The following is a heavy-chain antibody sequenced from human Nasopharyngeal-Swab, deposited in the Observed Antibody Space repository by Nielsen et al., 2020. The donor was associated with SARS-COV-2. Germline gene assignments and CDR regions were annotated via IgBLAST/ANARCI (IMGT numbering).Heavy chain of an antibody. V-gene: IGHV4-34*01. CDR2: INHSGST. Sequence: WIRQPPGKGLEWIGEINHSGSTNYNPSLKSRATISVDTSNNQFSLKLSSVTAADTAVYYCARGSRSGINNYSSGWYFFDYWGQGALVTVSS. D-gene: IGHD6-19*01. CDR3: ARGSRSGINNYSSGWYFFDY. J-gene: IGHJ4*02.